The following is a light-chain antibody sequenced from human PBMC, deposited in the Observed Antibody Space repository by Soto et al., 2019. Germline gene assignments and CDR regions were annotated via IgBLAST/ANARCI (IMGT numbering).Light chain of an antibody. CDR1: QSVSSSY. CDR3: QQYGSSPWT. V-gene: IGKV3-20*01. CDR2: GAS. Sequence: EIVLTQSPGTLSLSPGERATLSCRASQSVSSSYLAWYQQKPGQAPRLLIYGASSRATGIPDRFSGDGSGTDFTLTINRLEPEDFVIYYCQQYGSSPWTFGQGTKVDIK. J-gene: IGKJ1*01.